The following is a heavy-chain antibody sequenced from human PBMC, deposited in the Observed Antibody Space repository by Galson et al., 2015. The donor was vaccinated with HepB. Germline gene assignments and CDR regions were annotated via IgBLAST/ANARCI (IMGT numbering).Heavy chain of an antibody. V-gene: IGHV3-30*01. D-gene: IGHD1-26*01. CDR1: GFTFSHSP. J-gene: IGHJ3*02. Sequence: SLRLPCAASGFTFSHSPMHWVRQAPGKDLEWVAFISHDGNSIKNSDSVMGPFTISIDNSKNTLYPKMNSLRPEDTAVYYCARDQGHHLVGATDVFDIWGRGTLVTVSS. CDR3: ARDQGHHLVGATDVFDI. CDR2: ISHDGNSI.